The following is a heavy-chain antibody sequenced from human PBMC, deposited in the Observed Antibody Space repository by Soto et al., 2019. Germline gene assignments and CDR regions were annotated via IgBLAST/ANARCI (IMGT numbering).Heavy chain of an antibody. CDR1: GFTFSSYG. J-gene: IGHJ6*02. CDR3: ARRIAAAGSRPYYYYYGMDV. CDR2: IWYDGSNK. V-gene: IGHV3-33*01. D-gene: IGHD6-13*01. Sequence: QVQLVESGGGVVQPGRSLRLSCAASGFTFSSYGMHWVRQAPGKGLEWVAVIWYDGSNKYYADSVKGRFTISRDNCKNTLYLQMNSLRAEDTAVYYCARRIAAAGSRPYYYYYGMDVWGQGTTVTVSS.